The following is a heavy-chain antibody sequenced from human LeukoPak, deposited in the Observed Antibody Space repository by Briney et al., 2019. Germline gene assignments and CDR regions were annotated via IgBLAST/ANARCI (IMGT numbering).Heavy chain of an antibody. V-gene: IGHV4-39*07. CDR3: ARRLHHYFDY. Sequence: SETLSLTCTVSGGSISSSSYYRGWIRQPPGKGLEWIGSIYYSGSTYYNPSLKSRVTISVDTSKNQFSLKLSSVTAADTAVYYCARRLHHYFDYWGQGTLVTVSS. CDR2: IYYSGST. J-gene: IGHJ4*02. D-gene: IGHD4-11*01. CDR1: GGSISSSSYY.